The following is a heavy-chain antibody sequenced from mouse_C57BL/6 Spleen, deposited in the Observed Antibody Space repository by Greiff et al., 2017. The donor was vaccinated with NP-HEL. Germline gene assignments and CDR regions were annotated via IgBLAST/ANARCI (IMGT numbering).Heavy chain of an antibody. Sequence: VKLMESGPGLVQPSQSLSITCTVSGFSLTSYGVHWVRQSPGKGLEWLGVIWRGGSTDYNAAFMSRLSITKDNSKSQVFFKMNSLQADDTTIYYCAKKGGSNAMDYWGQGTSVTVSS. CDR1: GFSLTSYG. CDR3: AKKGGSNAMDY. D-gene: IGHD1-1*01. CDR2: IWRGGST. V-gene: IGHV2-5*01. J-gene: IGHJ4*01.